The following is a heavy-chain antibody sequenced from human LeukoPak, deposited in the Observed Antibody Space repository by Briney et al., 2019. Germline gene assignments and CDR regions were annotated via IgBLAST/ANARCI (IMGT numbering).Heavy chain of an antibody. V-gene: IGHV3-7*05. CDR1: GFTFSRSW. J-gene: IGHJ4*03. D-gene: IGHD5-24*01. CDR3: ARDSAYNAFDY. Sequence: GGSLRLSCAASGFTFSRSWMTWVRQAPGKGLEWVANIKQDGSEKNYVDSVKGRFTISRDNAKNSLYLQMNSLRAEDTAMYYCARDSAYNAFDYWGQGTTVTVSS. CDR2: IKQDGSEK.